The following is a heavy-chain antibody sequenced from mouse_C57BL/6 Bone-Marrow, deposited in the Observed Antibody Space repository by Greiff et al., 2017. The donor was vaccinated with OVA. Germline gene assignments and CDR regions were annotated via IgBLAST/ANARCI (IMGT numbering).Heavy chain of an antibody. J-gene: IGHJ3*01. CDR1: GYTFTEYT. CDR2: FYPGSGSI. CDR3: ARHEAPYYYGSSYGFAY. Sequence: QVQLQQSGAELVKPGASVKLSCKASGYTFTEYTIHWVKQRSGQGLEWIGWFYPGSGSIKYNEKFKDKATLTADKSSSTVYMELSRLTSEDSAVYVCARHEAPYYYGSSYGFAYWGQGTLVTVSA. D-gene: IGHD1-1*01. V-gene: IGHV1-62-2*01.